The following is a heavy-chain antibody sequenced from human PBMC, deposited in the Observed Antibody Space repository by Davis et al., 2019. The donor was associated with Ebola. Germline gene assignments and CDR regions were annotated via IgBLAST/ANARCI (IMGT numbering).Heavy chain of an antibody. CDR1: GFTFSTYA. CDR3: AKDRVDGYITYYFDY. D-gene: IGHD5-24*01. Sequence: GESLKISCAASGFTFSTYAMSWVRQAPGKGLEWVSDIGSSGGSTYNADSVKGRFTISRDNSKNTLYLQMNSLRAEDTAVYYCAKDRVDGYITYYFDYWGQGTLVTVSS. V-gene: IGHV3-23*01. CDR2: IGSSGGST. J-gene: IGHJ4*02.